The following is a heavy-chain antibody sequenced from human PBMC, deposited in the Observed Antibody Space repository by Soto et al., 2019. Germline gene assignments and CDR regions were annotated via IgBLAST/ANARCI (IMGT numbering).Heavy chain of an antibody. CDR2: ISGYDGNT. CDR3: ARSSRITGLDY. D-gene: IGHD1-20*01. J-gene: IGHJ4*02. V-gene: IGHV1-18*01. CDR1: GYTFTSFG. Sequence: ASVKVSCKASGYTFTSFGFSWVRQAPGQGLEWMGWISGYDGNTNYAQKFQGRVTMTTVTMTTDTSTSTAYMELRSLISDDTAVYYCARSSRITGLDYWGQGTLVTVSS.